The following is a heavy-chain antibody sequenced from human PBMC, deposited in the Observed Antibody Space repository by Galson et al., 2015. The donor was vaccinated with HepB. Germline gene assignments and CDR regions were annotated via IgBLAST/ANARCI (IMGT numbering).Heavy chain of an antibody. CDR2: ISSSGGTT. D-gene: IGHD3-10*01. V-gene: IGHV3-23*01. Sequence: SLRLSCAASGFIFSDYAISWVRQAPGKGLEWVSSISSSGGTTYDADSVKGRFTISRDNSKDTLYLHMNSLRAEDTAVYYCAKDGGFGGSLPVYYYYAMDVWGQGTTVTVSS. CDR1: GFIFSDYA. CDR3: AKDGGFGGSLPVYYYYAMDV. J-gene: IGHJ6*01.